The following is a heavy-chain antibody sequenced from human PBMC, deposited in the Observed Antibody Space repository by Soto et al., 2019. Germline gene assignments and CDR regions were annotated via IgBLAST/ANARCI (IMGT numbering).Heavy chain of an antibody. Sequence: PGGSLRLSCAASGFTFSNAWMNWVRQAPGKGLEWVGRIKSKTDGGTTDYAAPVKGRFTISRDDSKNTLYLQMNSLKTEDTAVYYFTTDPPREYSSSLHYYYGMDVWGQGTTVTVSS. D-gene: IGHD6-6*01. CDR1: GFTFSNAW. CDR2: IKSKTDGGTT. J-gene: IGHJ6*02. CDR3: TTDPPREYSSSLHYYYGMDV. V-gene: IGHV3-15*07.